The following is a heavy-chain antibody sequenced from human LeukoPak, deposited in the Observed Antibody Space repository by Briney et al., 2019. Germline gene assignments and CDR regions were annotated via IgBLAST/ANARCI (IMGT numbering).Heavy chain of an antibody. Sequence: GGSLRLSCAASGFTFSSYGMHWVRQAPGKGLEWVAFIRYDGSNKYYADSVKGRFTISRDNSKNTLYLQMNSLRAEDTAVYYCARDLRGDYSYYYMDVWGKGTTVTVSS. V-gene: IGHV3-30*02. CDR2: IRYDGSNK. CDR1: GFTFSSYG. D-gene: IGHD2-21*01. J-gene: IGHJ6*03. CDR3: ARDLRGDYSYYYMDV.